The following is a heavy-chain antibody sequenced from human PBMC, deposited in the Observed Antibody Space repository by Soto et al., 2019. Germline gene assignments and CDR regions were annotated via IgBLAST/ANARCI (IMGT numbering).Heavy chain of an antibody. V-gene: IGHV1-69*01. CDR1: GGNFIDYA. D-gene: IGHD3-22*01. CDR3: AGTYDTSGDYPSYFDY. J-gene: IGHJ4*02. Sequence: QVQLVQSGAEVKKPGSSVRVYCEASGGNFIDYAFSWVRQAPGQGLECMGGIIPLIDTADYAQKFQGRVTITADESTRTAYMEVTSLTSEDTAVYFCAGTYDTSGDYPSYFDYWGQGTPATVSS. CDR2: IIPLIDTA.